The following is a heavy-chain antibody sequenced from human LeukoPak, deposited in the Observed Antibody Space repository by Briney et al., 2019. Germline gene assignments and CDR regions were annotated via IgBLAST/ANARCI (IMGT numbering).Heavy chain of an antibody. CDR3: ARLWLLNLDK. Sequence: SETLSLTCNVSGGSISSINYYWSWIRQHPGKGLEWIAYIYYSGSTSYNPSLKSPVTISVDTSKNQFSLKLSSVTAADTAVYYCARLWLLNLDKWGQGTLVTVSS. CDR2: IYYSGST. CDR1: GGSISSINYY. J-gene: IGHJ4*02. V-gene: IGHV4-31*01. D-gene: IGHD6-19*01.